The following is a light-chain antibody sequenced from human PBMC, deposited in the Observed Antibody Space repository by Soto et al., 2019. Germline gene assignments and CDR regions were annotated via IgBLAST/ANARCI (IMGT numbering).Light chain of an antibody. CDR3: QQRSDWPST. Sequence: EIVLTQSPATLSLSPGDRDTLSCSASQSVGSYLGWYQQRPGQAPRLLIYDAANRATGIPARFSASGSGTDFTLNIRSLEPEDFAVYYCQQRSDWPSTFGGGTKVEIK. V-gene: IGKV3-11*01. CDR2: DAA. J-gene: IGKJ4*02. CDR1: QSVGSY.